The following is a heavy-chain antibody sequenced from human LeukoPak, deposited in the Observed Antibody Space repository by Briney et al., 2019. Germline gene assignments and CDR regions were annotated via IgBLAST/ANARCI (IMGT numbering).Heavy chain of an antibody. Sequence: SETLSLTCAVYGGSFSGYYWSWIRQPPGKGLEWIGEINHSGSTNYNPSLKSRVTISVDTSKNQFSLKLSSVTAADTAVYYCARHVGYYGSGSYSGYMDVWGKGTTVTVSS. D-gene: IGHD3-10*01. V-gene: IGHV4-34*01. CDR3: ARHVGYYGSGSYSGYMDV. CDR1: GGSFSGYY. J-gene: IGHJ6*03. CDR2: INHSGST.